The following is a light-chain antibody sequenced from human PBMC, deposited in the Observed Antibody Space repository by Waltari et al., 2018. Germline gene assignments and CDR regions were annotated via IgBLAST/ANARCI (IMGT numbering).Light chain of an antibody. J-gene: IGKJ2*01. CDR2: CAS. CDR1: QSVTTN. V-gene: IGKV3-15*01. Sequence: EIVMTQSPATLSVSPGERAIISCRASQSVTTNLAWYQQKPGQPPRLLICCASTRATDIPARFSGSGSGTEFTLTITSLQSEDFAVYYCHQYNDGPPFNFGQGTKLEIK. CDR3: HQYNDGPPFN.